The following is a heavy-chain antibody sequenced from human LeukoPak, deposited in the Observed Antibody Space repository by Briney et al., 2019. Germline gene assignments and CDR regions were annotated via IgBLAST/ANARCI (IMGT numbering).Heavy chain of an antibody. Sequence: PGGSLRLSCAASGFTFSSYAMSWVRQAPGKGLEWVANIKQDGSEKYYVDSVKGRFTISRDNAKNSLYLQMNSLRAEDTAVYYCARRRSYGWIDYWGQGTLVTVSS. CDR3: ARRRSYGWIDY. D-gene: IGHD5-18*01. J-gene: IGHJ4*02. V-gene: IGHV3-7*01. CDR2: IKQDGSEK. CDR1: GFTFSSYA.